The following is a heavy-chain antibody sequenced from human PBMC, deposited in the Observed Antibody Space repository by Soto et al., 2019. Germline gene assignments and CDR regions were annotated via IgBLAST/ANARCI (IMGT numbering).Heavy chain of an antibody. CDR3: ARKTVTTFVAFEI. CDR2: IIPIFGTA. CDR1: GGTFSSYA. V-gene: IGHV1-69*13. Sequence: SSVQVSCKASGGTFSSYAISWVRQAPGQGLEWMGGIIPIFGTANYAQKFQGRVTITADESTSTAYMELSSLRSEDTAVYYCARKTVTTFVAFEIWGKGTMVTVSS. J-gene: IGHJ3*02. D-gene: IGHD4-17*01.